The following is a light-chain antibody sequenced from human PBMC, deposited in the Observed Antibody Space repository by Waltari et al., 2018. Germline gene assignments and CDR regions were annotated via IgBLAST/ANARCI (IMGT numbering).Light chain of an antibody. J-gene: IGLJ2*01. CDR2: EVF. CDR3: SSYASGNTLV. CDR1: SSDVGRYKF. Sequence: QPALTQPPSASGSLGHSVTIPCTGSSSDVGRYKFFSWYQQYPGKAPKLIFYEVFKRPPGVPDRFSGSKSGNTASLTVSGLQPEDEADYYCSSYASGNTLVFGGGTRLTVL. V-gene: IGLV2-8*01.